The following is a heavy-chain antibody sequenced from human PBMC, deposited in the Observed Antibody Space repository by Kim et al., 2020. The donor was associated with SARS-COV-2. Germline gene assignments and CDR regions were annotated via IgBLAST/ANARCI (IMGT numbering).Heavy chain of an antibody. V-gene: IGHV3-9*01. CDR2: ISWNSGSI. D-gene: IGHD6-6*01. CDR3: AKGLYSSSSGGFDY. CDR1: GFTFGDYA. J-gene: IGHJ4*02. Sequence: GGSLRLSCAVSGFTFGDYAMHWVRQGPGKGLEWVSGISWNSGSIGYADSVKGRFTISRDNAKNSLYLQMNSLRAEDTAFYYCAKGLYSSSSGGFDYWGQGTLVTVSS.